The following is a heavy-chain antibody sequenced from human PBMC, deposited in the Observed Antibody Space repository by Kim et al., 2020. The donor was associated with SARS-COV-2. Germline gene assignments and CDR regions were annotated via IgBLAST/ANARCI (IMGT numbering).Heavy chain of an antibody. V-gene: IGHV4-59*08. Sequence: SETLSLTCTISGASIGTDYWTWIRQPPGGGLEWIGYIFYTGKTSYNPSPKSRVSLSLDTSRNQSSLKLNSVTAADSAVYFCARLPDINGWPFDYWAQGTL. D-gene: IGHD6-19*01. CDR1: GASIGTDY. CDR2: IFYTGKT. CDR3: ARLPDINGWPFDY. J-gene: IGHJ4*02.